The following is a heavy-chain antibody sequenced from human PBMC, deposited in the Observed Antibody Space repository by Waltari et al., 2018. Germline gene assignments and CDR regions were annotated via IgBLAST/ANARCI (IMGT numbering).Heavy chain of an antibody. CDR2: ISGSGGST. Sequence: EVQLVESGGGLVQPGGSLRLSCAASGFTFSSYAMSWVRQAPGKGLEWVSAISGSGGSTYYADSVKGRFTISRDNSKNTLYLQMNSLRAEDTAVYYCAKGFLEWVLFGHNAMDVWGQGTTVTVSS. CDR1: GFTFSSYA. V-gene: IGHV3-23*04. D-gene: IGHD3-3*01. CDR3: AKGFLEWVLFGHNAMDV. J-gene: IGHJ6*02.